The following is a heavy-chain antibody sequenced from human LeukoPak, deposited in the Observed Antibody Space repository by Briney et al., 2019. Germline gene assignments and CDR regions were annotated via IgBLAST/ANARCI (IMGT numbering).Heavy chain of an antibody. Sequence: GASVKVSCKASGYTFTNYAMNWVRQAPGQGLEWMGWINTDTGYPTYAQGFAGRFVFSLDTSVSTAYLQITSLKADDTAVYYCARGLKDSSGWHTVFYLDYWGQGTLVTVSS. CDR1: GYTFTNYA. V-gene: IGHV7-4-1*02. CDR2: INTDTGYP. J-gene: IGHJ4*02. CDR3: ARGLKDSSGWHTVFYLDY. D-gene: IGHD6-19*01.